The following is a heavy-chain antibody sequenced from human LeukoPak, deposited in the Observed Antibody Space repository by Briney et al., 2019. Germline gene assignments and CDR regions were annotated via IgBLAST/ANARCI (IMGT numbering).Heavy chain of an antibody. Sequence: SVKVSCKASGGTFSSYAISWVRQAPGQGLEWMGRIIPIFGTANYAQKFQGRVTITTDESTSTAYMELSSLRSEDTAVYYCARGAITYYYDSSGYYPPDYWGQGALVTVSS. V-gene: IGHV1-69*05. CDR1: GGTFSSYA. CDR3: ARGAITYYYDSSGYYPPDY. CDR2: IIPIFGTA. J-gene: IGHJ4*02. D-gene: IGHD3-22*01.